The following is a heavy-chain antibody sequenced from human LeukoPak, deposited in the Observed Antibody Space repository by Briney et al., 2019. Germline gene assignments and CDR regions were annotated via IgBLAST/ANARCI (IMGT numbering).Heavy chain of an antibody. CDR3: AASMAGFNWFDP. CDR1: ASTFSSNW. J-gene: IGHJ5*02. CDR2: ISKDGSST. Sequence: PGGSLRLSCAASASTFSSNWMHWARRPPGKGLAWVSRISKDGSSTSYADSVKGRFTISRDNAKNTLYLQMSSLTAEDTAVYFCAASMAGFNWFDPWGQGTLVTVSS. V-gene: IGHV3-74*01. D-gene: IGHD6-19*01.